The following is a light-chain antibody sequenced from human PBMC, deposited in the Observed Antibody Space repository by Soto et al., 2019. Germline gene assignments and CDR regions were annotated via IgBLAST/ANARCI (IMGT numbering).Light chain of an antibody. CDR1: QSVRSD. CDR3: QQSIDWTLT. V-gene: IGKV3-11*01. J-gene: IGKJ1*01. Sequence: EIVLTQSPATLSLSPGERATLSCRASQSVRSDLGWYQQKPGQAPRLLIYHSSNRATGIPARFSGSGSGTDFTLTISSLEPEDFAVYYCQQSIDWTLTFGQGTKVEVK. CDR2: HSS.